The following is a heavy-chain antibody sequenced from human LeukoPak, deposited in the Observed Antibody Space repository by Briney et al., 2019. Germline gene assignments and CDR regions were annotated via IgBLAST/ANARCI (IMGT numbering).Heavy chain of an antibody. V-gene: IGHV5-51*01. CDR2: MYPGDSDT. CDR1: GYSFTSLW. CDR3: ARVYCSSTSCSDAAIDY. J-gene: IGHJ4*02. D-gene: IGHD2-2*01. Sequence: GESLKISCEGSGYSFTSLWIGWVRQVPGKGLEWMGIMYPGDSDTRYSPSFQGQVTISADKSISTAYLQWSSLKASDTAMYYCARVYCSSTSCSDAAIDYWGQGTLVTVSS.